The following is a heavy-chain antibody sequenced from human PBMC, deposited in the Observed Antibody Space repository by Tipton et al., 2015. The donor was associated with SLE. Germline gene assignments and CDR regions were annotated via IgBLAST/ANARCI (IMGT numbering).Heavy chain of an antibody. V-gene: IGHV3-49*04. CDR3: TRAPGITIFGVVFYYFDY. CDR2: IRSKAYGGTT. D-gene: IGHD3-3*01. J-gene: IGHJ4*02. Sequence: SLRLSCTASGFTFGDYAMSWVRQAPGKGLEWVGFIRSKAYGGTTEYAASVKGRFTTSRDDSKSIAYLQMNSLKTEDTAVYYCTRAPGITIFGVVFYYFDYWGQGTLVTVSS. CDR1: GFTFGDYA.